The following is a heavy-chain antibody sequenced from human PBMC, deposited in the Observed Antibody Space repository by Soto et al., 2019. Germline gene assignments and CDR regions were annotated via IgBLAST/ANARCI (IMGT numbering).Heavy chain of an antibody. CDR2: IIPILGIA. CDR1: GGTFSSYT. J-gene: IGHJ4*02. Sequence: QVQLVQSGAEVKKPGSSVKVSCKASGGTFSSYTISWVRQAPGQGLEWMGRIIPILGIANYAQKFQGRVTITADKSTSTAYMELSSLRSEATAVYYCARGYCSSTSCSLIAYWGQGTLVTVSS. V-gene: IGHV1-69*02. CDR3: ARGYCSSTSCSLIAY. D-gene: IGHD2-2*01.